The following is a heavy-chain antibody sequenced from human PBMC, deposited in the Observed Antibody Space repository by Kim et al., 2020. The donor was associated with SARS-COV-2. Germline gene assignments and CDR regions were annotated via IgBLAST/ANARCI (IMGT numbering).Heavy chain of an antibody. Sequence: GGSLRLSCVTSGFTFDIHGMAWVRQAPGKGLEWVSGISAKGNGVGYADSVKGRFTISRDNIKNSVYLQMNSLTVEDTALYYCAKSDAEAVTWYDVDDWG. J-gene: IGHJ6*02. CDR1: GFTFDIHG. D-gene: IGHD1-1*01. V-gene: IGHV3-20*04. CDR3: AKSDAEAVTWYDVDD. CDR2: ISAKGNGV.